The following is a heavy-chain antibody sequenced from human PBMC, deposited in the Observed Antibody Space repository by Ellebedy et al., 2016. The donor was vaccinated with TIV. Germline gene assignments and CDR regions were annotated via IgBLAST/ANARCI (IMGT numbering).Heavy chain of an antibody. V-gene: IGHV1-18*01. CDR3: AGGYSSRNWFDP. CDR1: GYTFTSYG. CDR2: ISAYNGNT. J-gene: IGHJ5*02. D-gene: IGHD6-13*01. Sequence: ASVKVSXXASGYTFTSYGISWVRQAPGQGLEWMGWISAYNGNTNYAQKLQGRVTMTTDTSTSTAYMELRSLRSDDTAVYYCAGGYSSRNWFDPWGQGTLVTVSS.